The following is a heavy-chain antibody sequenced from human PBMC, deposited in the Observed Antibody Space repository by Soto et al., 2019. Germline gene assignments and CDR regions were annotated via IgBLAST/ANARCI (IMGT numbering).Heavy chain of an antibody. D-gene: IGHD3-16*01. Sequence: SETLSLTCTVSGGSISSGDYYWSWIRQPPGKGLEWIGYIYYSGSTYYNPSLKSRVTISVDTSKNQFSLKLSSVTAADTAVYYCARAPTWANNWFDPWGQGTLVTVSS. CDR1: GGSISSGDYY. V-gene: IGHV4-30-4*01. J-gene: IGHJ5*02. CDR3: ARAPTWANNWFDP. CDR2: IYYSGST.